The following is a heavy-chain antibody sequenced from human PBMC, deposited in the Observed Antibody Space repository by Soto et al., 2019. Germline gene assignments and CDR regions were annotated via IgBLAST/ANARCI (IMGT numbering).Heavy chain of an antibody. V-gene: IGHV3-64*01. D-gene: IGHD3-10*01. CDR3: ARAEGIQEGYFGL. J-gene: IGHJ4*02. Sequence: EVQMVESGGGLVQPGGSLRLSCTVSGFIFSSHGMHWVRQAPGKGLEYVSAISSNGGRTEYANSVRGRFTVSRDNSKNTMYLQMGSLRAEDMAVYYCARAEGIQEGYFGLWGQGTLVIVSS. CDR1: GFIFSSHG. CDR2: ISSNGGRT.